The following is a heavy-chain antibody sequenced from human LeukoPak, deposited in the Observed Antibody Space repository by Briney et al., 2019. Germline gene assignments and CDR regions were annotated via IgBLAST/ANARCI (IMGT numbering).Heavy chain of an antibody. V-gene: IGHV4-59*01. CDR1: GGSISSYY. J-gene: IGHJ6*02. Sequence: PSETPSLTCTVSGGSISSYYWSWIRQPPGKGLEWIGYIYYSGSTNYNPSLKSRVTISVDTSKNQFSLKLSSVTAADTAVYYCARSGYSYGWGSYYYYGMDVWGQGTTVTVSS. D-gene: IGHD5-18*01. CDR2: IYYSGST. CDR3: ARSGYSYGWGSYYYYGMDV.